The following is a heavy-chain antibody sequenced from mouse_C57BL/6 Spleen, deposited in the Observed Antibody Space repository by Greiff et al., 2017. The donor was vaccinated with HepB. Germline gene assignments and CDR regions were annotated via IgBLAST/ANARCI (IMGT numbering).Heavy chain of an antibody. CDR1: GFTFSSYT. CDR3: ARHTYYYGSSYLYFDY. J-gene: IGHJ2*01. V-gene: IGHV5-9*01. CDR2: ISGGGGNT. Sequence: DVMLVESGGGLVKPGGSLKLSCAASGFTFSSYTMSWVRQTPEKRLEWVATISGGGGNTYYPDSVKGRFTISRDNAKNTLYLQMSSLRSEDTALYYCARHTYYYGSSYLYFDYWGQGTTLTVSS. D-gene: IGHD1-1*01.